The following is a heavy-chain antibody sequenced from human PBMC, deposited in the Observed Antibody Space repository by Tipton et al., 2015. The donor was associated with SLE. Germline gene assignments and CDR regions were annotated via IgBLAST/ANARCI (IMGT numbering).Heavy chain of an antibody. CDR1: GGSISSSSYY. D-gene: IGHD2-21*01. J-gene: IGHJ3*02. Sequence: TLSLTCTVSGGSISSSSYYWGWIRQPPGKGLEWIGSIYYSGSTYYNPSLKSRVTISVDTSKNQFSLKLSSVTAADTAVYYCARVNYCGGDCYIDAFDIWGQGTMVTVSS. CDR3: ARVNYCGGDCYIDAFDI. V-gene: IGHV4-39*07. CDR2: IYYSGST.